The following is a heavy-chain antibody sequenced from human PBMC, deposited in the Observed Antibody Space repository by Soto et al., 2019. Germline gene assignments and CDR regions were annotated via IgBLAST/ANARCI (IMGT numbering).Heavy chain of an antibody. CDR1: GYTFTTSG. J-gene: IGHJ6*02. Sequence: QVQLVQSGPEVRKPGASVKVSCEASGYTFTTSGISWVRQVPGQGLEWMGWISTYTGDTNSAQNFQGRVLMTADTSTGTAYMELMSLKSADAAVYYCARQGSWPYYYYGLDVWGQGTTVTVSS. D-gene: IGHD1-26*01. V-gene: IGHV1-18*01. CDR3: ARQGSWPYYYYGLDV. CDR2: ISTYTGDT.